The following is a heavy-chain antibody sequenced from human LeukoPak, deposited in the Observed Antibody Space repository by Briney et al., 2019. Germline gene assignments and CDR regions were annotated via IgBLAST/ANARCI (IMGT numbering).Heavy chain of an antibody. J-gene: IGHJ3*02. CDR1: GFTFSSYD. CDR3: ARWSAWIRAFDI. CDR2: IGTAGDT. V-gene: IGHV3-13*01. D-gene: IGHD5-18*01. Sequence: GGSLRLSCAASGFTFSSYDMHWVRQATGKGLEWVSAIGTAGDTYYPGSVKGRFTISRENAKNSLYLQMNSLRAGDTAVYYCARWSAWIRAFDIWGQGTMVTVSS.